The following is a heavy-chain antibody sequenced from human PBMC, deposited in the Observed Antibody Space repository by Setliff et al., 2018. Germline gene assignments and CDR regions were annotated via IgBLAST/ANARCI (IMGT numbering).Heavy chain of an antibody. V-gene: IGHV4-34*01. J-gene: IGHJ6*03. D-gene: IGHD3-10*01. CDR2: IDHGGGS. CDR3: ARTINFLGSGTWGYMDV. Sequence: TSETLSLTCTVSGGTLTDYFWSWVRQPPGKRLEWIGDIDHGGGSSYNPSLQSRVTLSLDTSENEFSLRLTSVTAADTAVYFCARTINFLGSGTWGYMDVWGKGTTVTVS. CDR1: GGTLTDYF.